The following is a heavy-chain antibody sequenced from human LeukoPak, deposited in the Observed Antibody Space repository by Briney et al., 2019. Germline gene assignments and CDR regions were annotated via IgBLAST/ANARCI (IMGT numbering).Heavy chain of an antibody. CDR3: ARAEGYYYDSSGYYRDDY. J-gene: IGHJ4*02. Sequence: GASVKVSCKASGYTFTGYYMHWVRQAPGQGLEWMGWINPNSGGTNYAQKFQGRVTMTRDTSISTAYMELSRLGSDDTAVYYCARAEGYYYDSSGYYRDDYWGQGTLVTVSS. D-gene: IGHD3-22*01. CDR2: INPNSGGT. V-gene: IGHV1-2*02. CDR1: GYTFTGYY.